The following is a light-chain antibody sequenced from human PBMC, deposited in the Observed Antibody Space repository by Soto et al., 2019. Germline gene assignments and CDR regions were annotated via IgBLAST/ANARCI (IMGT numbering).Light chain of an antibody. CDR3: QSYDTSLSVV. CDR1: NSNIGAGFD. V-gene: IGLV1-40*01. J-gene: IGLJ2*01. CDR2: YKN. Sequence: QSVLTQPPSVSGAPGQRVTISCTGNNSNIGAGFDVHWYQQLPGAAPKLLMFYKNSRPSGVPDRFSGSKSGTSASLAITGLQAEDEANYYCQSYDTSLSVVFGGGTKLTVL.